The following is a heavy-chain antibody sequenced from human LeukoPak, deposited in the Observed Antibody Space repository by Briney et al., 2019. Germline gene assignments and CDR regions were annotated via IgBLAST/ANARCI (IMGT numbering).Heavy chain of an antibody. V-gene: IGHV1-3*01. J-gene: IGHJ4*02. CDR1: GGTFSSYA. D-gene: IGHD3-22*01. CDR2: INAGNGNT. CDR3: AAPLDSSGYYLY. Sequence: GASVKVSCKASGGTFSSYAMHWVRQAPGQRLEWMGWINAGNGNTKYSQKFQGRVTITRDTSASTAYMELSSLRSEDTAVYYCAAPLDSSGYYLYWGQGTLVTVSS.